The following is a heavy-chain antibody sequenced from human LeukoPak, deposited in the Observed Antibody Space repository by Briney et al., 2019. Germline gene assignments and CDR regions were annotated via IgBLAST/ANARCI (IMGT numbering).Heavy chain of an antibody. CDR2: LVYDARS. V-gene: IGHV3-33*01. Sequence: PGTSLRLPCAASGFPFSSYGMHWVRQAPGKGLEWVARLVYDARSDYANSVKGRFSISRDDSKNTLFLDMSNLRVEDTALYYCARDLSAAFDFWGQGVLVTVSS. CDR1: GFPFSSYG. J-gene: IGHJ4*02. D-gene: IGHD6-25*01. CDR3: ARDLSAAFDF.